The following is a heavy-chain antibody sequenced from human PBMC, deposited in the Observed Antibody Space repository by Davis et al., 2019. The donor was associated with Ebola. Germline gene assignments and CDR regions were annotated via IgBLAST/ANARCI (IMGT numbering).Heavy chain of an antibody. CDR2: ISSSSSYI. CDR3: ARLYYDSSGYLGGWFDP. D-gene: IGHD3-22*01. V-gene: IGHV3-21*01. CDR1: GFTFSSYS. J-gene: IGHJ5*02. Sequence: GESLKISCAASGFTFSSYSMNWVRQAPGKGLEWVSSISSSSSYIYYADSVKGRFTISRDNAKNSLYPQMNSLRAEDTAVYYCARLYYDSSGYLGGWFDPWGQGTLVTVSS.